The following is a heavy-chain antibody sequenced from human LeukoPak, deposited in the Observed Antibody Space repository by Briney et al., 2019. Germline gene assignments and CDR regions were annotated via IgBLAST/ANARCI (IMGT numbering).Heavy chain of an antibody. V-gene: IGHV3-23*01. Sequence: GGSLGLSCAASGFTFSSYPVSWVRQAPGRGLEWVSAISGNGGTANYADSVKGQFTISRDNSKNTLYLQMNSLRAEDTAVYYCAKDVEYGSSYYFDYWGQGTLVTVSS. CDR1: GFTFSSYP. CDR2: ISGNGGTA. D-gene: IGHD6-6*01. CDR3: AKDVEYGSSYYFDY. J-gene: IGHJ4*02.